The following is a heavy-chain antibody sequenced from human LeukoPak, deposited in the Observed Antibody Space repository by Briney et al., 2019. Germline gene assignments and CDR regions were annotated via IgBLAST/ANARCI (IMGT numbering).Heavy chain of an antibody. CDR2: SNSDERST. Sequence: GGSLRLSCAASGFPFSDYWMHWGRQAPGKGLLWVSRSNSDERSTTYADSVEGVFTISRDNAKNTLYVQMNSLRAEDTAVYYCARAMLGAPYGMDVWGQGTTVTVSS. J-gene: IGHJ6*02. CDR3: ARAMLGAPYGMDV. V-gene: IGHV3-74*01. CDR1: GFPFSDYW. D-gene: IGHD1-26*01.